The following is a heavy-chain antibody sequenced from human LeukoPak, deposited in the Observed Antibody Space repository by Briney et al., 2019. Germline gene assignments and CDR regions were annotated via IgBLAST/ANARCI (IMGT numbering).Heavy chain of an antibody. CDR2: INSDGSST. CDR3: ARDLRMGYYGSGSCFDY. J-gene: IGHJ4*02. D-gene: IGHD3-10*01. Sequence: GGSLRLSCAASGFTFSSYCMHWVRQAPGKGLVWVSRINSDGSSTSYADSVKGRFTISRDNAKNTLYLQMNSLRADDTAVYYCARDLRMGYYGSGSCFDYWGQGTWSPSPQ. V-gene: IGHV3-74*01. CDR1: GFTFSSYC.